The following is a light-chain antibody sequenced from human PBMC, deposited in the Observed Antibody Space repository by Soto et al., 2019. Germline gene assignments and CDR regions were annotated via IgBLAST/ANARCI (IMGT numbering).Light chain of an antibody. Sequence: QSVLTQPASVSGSPGQSITISCTGTSSDVGGYKYVSWYQQHPGKAPKLMIYEVTNRPSGVSTRFSGSRSGNTASLTISGLQAEDEAAYYCSSYTSSSTRVFGTGTKVTVL. CDR1: SSDVGGYKY. V-gene: IGLV2-14*01. J-gene: IGLJ1*01. CDR3: SSYTSSSTRV. CDR2: EVT.